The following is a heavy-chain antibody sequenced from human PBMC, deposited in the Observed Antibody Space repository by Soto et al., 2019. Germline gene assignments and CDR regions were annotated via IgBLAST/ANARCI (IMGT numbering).Heavy chain of an antibody. D-gene: IGHD2-15*01. V-gene: IGHV3-30*18. Sequence: QVQLVESGGGVVQPGRSLRLSCAASGFTFSSYGMHWVRQAPGKGLEWVAVISYDGSNKYYADSVKGRFTISRDNSKNTLYLQMNSLRAEYTDVYYSAEDLGGNDALDIWGQVPMVT. CDR2: ISYDGSNK. CDR3: AEDLGGNDALDI. J-gene: IGHJ3*02. CDR1: GFTFSSYG.